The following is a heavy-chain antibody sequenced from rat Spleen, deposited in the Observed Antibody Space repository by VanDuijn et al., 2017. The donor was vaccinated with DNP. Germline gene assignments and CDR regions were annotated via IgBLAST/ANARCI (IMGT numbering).Heavy chain of an antibody. D-gene: IGHD1-4*01. CDR1: FYSITSSNN. Sequence: EVLLQELGPGLVKPSQSLSLTCSVTFYSITSSNNWNWLRKFPENKLEWMGHINGAGSTNYNPSLKSRISITRDTSKNQFFLRVNSVTSEDTATYYCARSRLPGYYPFACWGQSTLVTVSS. V-gene: IGHV3-3*01. CDR2: INGAGST. J-gene: IGHJ3*01. CDR3: ARSRLPGYYPFAC.